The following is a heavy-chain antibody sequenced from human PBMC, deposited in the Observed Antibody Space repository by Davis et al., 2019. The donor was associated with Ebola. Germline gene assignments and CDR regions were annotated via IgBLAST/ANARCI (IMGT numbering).Heavy chain of an antibody. CDR2: MNPNSGNT. V-gene: IGHV1-8*03. CDR1: GYTFTSYD. CDR3: ARARGHSYFDY. Sequence: ASVKVSCKASGYTFTSYDINWVRQATGQGLEWMGWMNPNSGNTGYAQKFRGRVTITRNTSISTAYMELSSLRSEDTAVYYCARARGHSYFDYWGQGTLVTVSS. J-gene: IGHJ4*02.